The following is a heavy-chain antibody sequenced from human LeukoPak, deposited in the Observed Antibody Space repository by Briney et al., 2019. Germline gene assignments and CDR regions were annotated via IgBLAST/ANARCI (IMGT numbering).Heavy chain of an antibody. CDR1: GFTFSSYG. D-gene: IGHD6-19*01. Sequence: GGSLRLSCAASGFTFSSYGMHWVRQAPGKGLEWVAVISYDGSNKYYADSVKGRFTISRDNSKNTLYLQMNSLRAEDTAVYYCAKDPTPRFLSGWPFDYWGQGTLVTVSS. J-gene: IGHJ4*02. CDR2: ISYDGSNK. CDR3: AKDPTPRFLSGWPFDY. V-gene: IGHV3-30*18.